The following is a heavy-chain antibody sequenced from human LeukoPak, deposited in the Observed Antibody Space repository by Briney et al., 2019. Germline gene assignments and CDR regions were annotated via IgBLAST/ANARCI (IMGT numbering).Heavy chain of an antibody. CDR1: GFTFSSYG. J-gene: IGHJ4*02. V-gene: IGHV3-30*02. Sequence: GGSLRLSCTASGFTFSSYGMHWVRQAPGKGLEWVAFIRYDGSNKYYADSVKGRFTISRDNSKNTLYLQMNSLRAEDTAVYYCDTVVTPYWGQGTLVTVSS. CDR3: DTVVTPY. CDR2: IRYDGSNK. D-gene: IGHD4-23*01.